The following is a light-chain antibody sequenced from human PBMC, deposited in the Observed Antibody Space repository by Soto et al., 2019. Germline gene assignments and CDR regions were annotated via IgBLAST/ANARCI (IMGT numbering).Light chain of an antibody. CDR1: SGHSNYA. Sequence: QPVLTQSPSASASLGASVKLTCTLSSGHSNYAIAWHQQQSEKGPRYLMKLNSDGSHSKGDGFPDRFSGSSSGAERYLTISSLQSEDEADYYCQNWGSGIVVFGGGTKLTVL. V-gene: IGLV4-69*01. CDR2: LNSDGSH. CDR3: QNWGSGIVV. J-gene: IGLJ2*01.